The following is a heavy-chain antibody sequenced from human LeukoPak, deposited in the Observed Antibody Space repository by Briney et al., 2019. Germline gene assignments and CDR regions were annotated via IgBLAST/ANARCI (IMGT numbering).Heavy chain of an antibody. CDR2: LYSDGNT. CDR3: ARGVEPVAVNTLAY. D-gene: IGHD6-19*01. J-gene: IGHJ4*02. V-gene: IGHV3-53*05. Sequence: RGSLRLSCAASGFTVITNDMTWVRQAPGKGLEWVSVLYSDGNTKYADSVQGRFTISRDNSKHTLYLEMNSLSPDDRAVYYCARGVEPVAVNTLAYWGQGTLVTVSS. CDR1: GFTVITND.